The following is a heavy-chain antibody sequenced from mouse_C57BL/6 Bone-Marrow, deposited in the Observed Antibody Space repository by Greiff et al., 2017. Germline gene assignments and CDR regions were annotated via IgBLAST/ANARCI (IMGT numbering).Heavy chain of an antibody. CDR1: GYAFSSSW. V-gene: IGHV1-82*01. D-gene: IGHD1-1*01. J-gene: IGHJ3*01. Sequence: QVQLQQSGPELVKPGASVKISCKASGYAFSSSWMNWVKQRPGKGLEWIGRIYPGDGDTNYNGKFKGKATLTADKSSSTAYMQLSSLTSEDSAVYFCARGYGSPLAYWGQGTLVTVSA. CDR3: ARGYGSPLAY. CDR2: IYPGDGDT.